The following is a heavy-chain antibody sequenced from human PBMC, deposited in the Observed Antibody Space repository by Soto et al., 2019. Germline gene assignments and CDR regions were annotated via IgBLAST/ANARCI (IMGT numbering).Heavy chain of an antibody. D-gene: IGHD2-2*02. V-gene: IGHV4-30-4*01. CDR1: GGSISSGDYY. Sequence: QVQLQESGPGLVKPSQTLSLTCTVSGGSISSGDYYWSWIRQPPGKGLEWIGYIYYSGSTYYNPSLKSRVTISVDTSKHQFSLKLSSVTAADTAVYYCARGPVVPAAIEPAGWFDPWGQGTLVTVSS. CDR3: ARGPVVPAAIEPAGWFDP. CDR2: IYYSGST. J-gene: IGHJ5*02.